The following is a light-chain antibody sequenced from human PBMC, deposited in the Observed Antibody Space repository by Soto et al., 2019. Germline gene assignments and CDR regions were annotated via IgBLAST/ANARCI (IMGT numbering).Light chain of an antibody. J-gene: IGKJ2*01. CDR1: QSVSSSY. V-gene: IGKV3-20*01. CDR3: QQYYSCPPYT. Sequence: EIVLTQSPATLSLSPGERATLSCRASQSVSSSYLAWYQQKPGQAPRLLIYGASSRATGIPDRFSGSGSGTDFTLTISRLVPKDFAVYYCQQYYSCPPYTFGQGTKLEIK. CDR2: GAS.